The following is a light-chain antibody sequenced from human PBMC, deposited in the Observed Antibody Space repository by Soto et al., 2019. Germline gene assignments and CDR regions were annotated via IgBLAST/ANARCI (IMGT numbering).Light chain of an antibody. V-gene: IGLV2-14*01. Sequence: SALTQPASVSGSPGQSITISCTGTSGDFGFYNYVSWYQHHPGRAPKLIIYPVSNRPSGVSSRFSASKSGNTASLTISGLQPEDEADYYCSSFTGSTTVIFGGGTKLTVL. CDR3: SSFTGSTTVI. CDR1: SGDFGFYNY. J-gene: IGLJ2*01. CDR2: PVS.